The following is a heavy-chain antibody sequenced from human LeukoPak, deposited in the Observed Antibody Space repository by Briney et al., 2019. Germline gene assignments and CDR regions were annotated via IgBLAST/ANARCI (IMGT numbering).Heavy chain of an antibody. V-gene: IGHV1-2*02. CDR3: ARGECSSTSCYYGRGYYYYYMDV. Sequence: ASVTVSFKSSVYTFTVCYMHWVRQAPGQGVEGVGWINPNSGGTNYAQKFQGRVTMTRDTSISTAYMELSRLRSDDTAVYYCARGECSSTSCYYGRGYYYYYMDVWGKGTTVTVSS. D-gene: IGHD2-2*01. CDR1: VYTFTVCY. CDR2: INPNSGGT. J-gene: IGHJ6*03.